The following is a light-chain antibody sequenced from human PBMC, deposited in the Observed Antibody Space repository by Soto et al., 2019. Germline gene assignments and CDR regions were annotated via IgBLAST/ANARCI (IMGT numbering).Light chain of an antibody. Sequence: QSALTQPAAVSGSLGQSITISCTGTSSDVGNYNIVSWYQQHPGKAPKLMMYEGTERPSGVSNRFSGSKSGNTASLTISARQDEDEADYYCCSYAGGGTYVFGTGTKVTVL. J-gene: IGLJ1*01. CDR3: CSYAGGGTYV. CDR2: EGT. V-gene: IGLV2-23*01. CDR1: SSDVGNYNI.